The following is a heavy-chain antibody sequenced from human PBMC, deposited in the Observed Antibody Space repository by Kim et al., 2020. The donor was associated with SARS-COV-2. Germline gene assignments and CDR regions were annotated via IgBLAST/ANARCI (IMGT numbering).Heavy chain of an antibody. D-gene: IGHD3-10*01. CDR3: ARRGSNYNFDY. Sequence: TNYSPSFQGHVTISVDKSLSTAYLQWNSLKASDTAIYYCARRGSNYNFDYWGQGTPVTVSS. CDR2: T. J-gene: IGHJ4*02. V-gene: IGHV5-10-1*01.